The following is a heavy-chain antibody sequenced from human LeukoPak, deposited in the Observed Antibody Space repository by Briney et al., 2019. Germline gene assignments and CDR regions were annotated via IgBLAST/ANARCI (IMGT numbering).Heavy chain of an antibody. J-gene: IGHJ4*02. CDR1: GFPVSINS. D-gene: IGHD4-17*01. CDR3: ARRAGEYSHPYDY. V-gene: IGHV3-53*01. CDR2: IYSGGIT. Sequence: PGGSLRLSCTVSGFPVSINSMSWVRQAPGKGLEWVSFIYSGGITHYSDSVKGRFTISRDSSKNTLYLQMNSLRAEDTAVYYCARRAGEYSHPYDYWGQGTLVTVSS.